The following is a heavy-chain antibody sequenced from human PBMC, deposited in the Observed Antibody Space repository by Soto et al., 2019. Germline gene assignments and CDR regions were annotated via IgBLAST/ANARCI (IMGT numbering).Heavy chain of an antibody. Sequence: GGSLRLPCAASGFTFSSYSMNWVRQAPGKGLEWVSSISSSSSYIYYADSVKGRFTISRDNAKNSLYLQMNSLRAEDTAVYYCARDKDSSGWATRTFDYWGQGT. CDR1: GFTFSSYS. CDR2: ISSSSSYI. CDR3: ARDKDSSGWATRTFDY. D-gene: IGHD6-19*01. V-gene: IGHV3-21*01. J-gene: IGHJ4*02.